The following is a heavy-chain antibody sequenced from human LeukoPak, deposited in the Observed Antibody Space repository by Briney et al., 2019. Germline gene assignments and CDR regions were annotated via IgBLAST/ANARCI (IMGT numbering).Heavy chain of an antibody. Sequence: GGSLRLSCAGSGFTFSSYWMHWVRQAPGKGLVWVSRINSDGSSTSYADSVKGRFTISRDNAKNTLNLQMNSLRAEDTAVYYCARESTVTNYFDLWGRGTLVTVSS. CDR3: ARESTVTNYFDL. CDR1: GFTFSSYW. D-gene: IGHD4-17*01. CDR2: INSDGSST. V-gene: IGHV3-74*01. J-gene: IGHJ2*01.